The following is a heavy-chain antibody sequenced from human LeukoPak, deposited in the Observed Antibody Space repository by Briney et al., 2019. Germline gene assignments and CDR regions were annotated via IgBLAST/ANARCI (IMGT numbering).Heavy chain of an antibody. Sequence: GGSLRLSCAASGFTLSSYSMNWVRQAPGKGLEWVSSISSSSSYIYYADSVKGRFTISRDKAKNSLYLQMNSLRAEDTAVYYCARGYYGSGSPFDAFDIWGQGTMVTVSS. J-gene: IGHJ3*02. CDR1: GFTLSSYS. D-gene: IGHD3-10*01. CDR2: ISSSSSYI. V-gene: IGHV3-21*01. CDR3: ARGYYGSGSPFDAFDI.